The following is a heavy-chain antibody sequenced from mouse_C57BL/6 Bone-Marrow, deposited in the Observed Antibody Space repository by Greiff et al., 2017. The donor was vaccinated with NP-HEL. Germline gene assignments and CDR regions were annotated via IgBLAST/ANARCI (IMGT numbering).Heavy chain of an antibody. V-gene: IGHV5-4*01. CDR3: ARDPLYYHYFDY. J-gene: IGHJ2*01. D-gene: IGHD1-1*01. CDR2: ISDGGSYT. Sequence: EVKLMESGGGLVKPGGSLKLSCAASGFTFSSYAMSWVRQTPEKRLEWVATISDGGSYTYYPDNVKGRSTISRDNAKNNLYLQMSHLKSEDTAMYYCARDPLYYHYFDYWGQGTTLTVSS. CDR1: GFTFSSYA.